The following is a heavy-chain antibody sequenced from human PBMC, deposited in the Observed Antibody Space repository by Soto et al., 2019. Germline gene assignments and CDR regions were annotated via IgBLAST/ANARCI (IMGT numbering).Heavy chain of an antibody. J-gene: IGHJ6*02. CDR3: TTASVGYFDWFSDYYYGMDV. Sequence: GSLRLSCAASGFTFSNAWMSWVRQAPGKGLEWVGRIKSKTDGGTTDYAAPVKGRFTISRDDSKNTLYLQMNSLKTEDTAVYYCTTASVGYFDWFSDYYYGMDVWGQGTTVTVSS. CDR2: IKSKTDGGTT. D-gene: IGHD3-9*01. V-gene: IGHV3-15*01. CDR1: GFTFSNAW.